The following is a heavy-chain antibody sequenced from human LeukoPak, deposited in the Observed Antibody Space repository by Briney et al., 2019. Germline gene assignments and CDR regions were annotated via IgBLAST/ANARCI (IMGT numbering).Heavy chain of an antibody. Sequence: GGSLRLSCAASGFSFDTYAMTWVRQAPGKGLEWVSGISGDGGSTYYAVSVKGRFTISRDNSKNTLYLQMNGLRPEDTAVYYCTLGSLYSSNWYGYYWGQGTLVTVSS. CDR1: GFSFDTYA. J-gene: IGHJ4*02. CDR2: ISGDGGST. CDR3: TLGSLYSSNWYGYY. D-gene: IGHD6-13*01. V-gene: IGHV3-23*01.